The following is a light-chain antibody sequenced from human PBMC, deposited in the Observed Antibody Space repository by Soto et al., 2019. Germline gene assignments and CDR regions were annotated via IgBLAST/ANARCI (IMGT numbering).Light chain of an antibody. CDR2: GAS. CDR1: QSVSSSY. V-gene: IGKV3-20*01. CDR3: QQYGSPALT. J-gene: IGKJ4*01. Sequence: EIVLTQSPGTLSLSPGERATLSGRASQSVSSSYLAWYQQKPGQAPRLLIYGASSRATGIPDRFSGSGSGTDFTLTISRLEPEDFAVYYCQQYGSPALTFGVGTKVEIK.